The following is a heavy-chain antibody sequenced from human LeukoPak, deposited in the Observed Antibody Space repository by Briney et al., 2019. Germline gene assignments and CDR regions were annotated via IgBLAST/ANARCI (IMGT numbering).Heavy chain of an antibody. Sequence: PSETLSLTCTVSGGSVDSSTFYWGWIRQPPGKGLEWPATIYYSGTIHYNPALNSRLTISADTSKNQISLQVRSVTAADTAVYYCARRSAHATTGSDYWGQGTLVTVSS. D-gene: IGHD1-1*01. J-gene: IGHJ4*02. V-gene: IGHV4-39*01. CDR3: ARRSAHATTGSDY. CDR1: GGSVDSSTFY. CDR2: IYYSGTI.